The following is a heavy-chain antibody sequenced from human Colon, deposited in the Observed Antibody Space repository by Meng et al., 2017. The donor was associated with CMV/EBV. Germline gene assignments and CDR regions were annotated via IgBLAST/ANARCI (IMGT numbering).Heavy chain of an antibody. Sequence: QWQAVQFGAKVKKPGASVKVSCKASGYTFTGYYMHWVRQAPGQGLEWMGWINPNSGGTNYAQKFQGRVTMTRDTSISTAYMELSRLRSDDTAVYYCARDLRVWFGEFKNWGQGTLVTVSS. J-gene: IGHJ4*02. V-gene: IGHV1-2*02. D-gene: IGHD3-10*01. CDR1: GYTFTGYY. CDR2: INPNSGGT. CDR3: ARDLRVWFGEFKN.